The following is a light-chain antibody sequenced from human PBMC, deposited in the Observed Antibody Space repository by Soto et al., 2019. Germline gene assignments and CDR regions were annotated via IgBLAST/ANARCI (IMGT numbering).Light chain of an antibody. V-gene: IGKV1-39*01. CDR1: QSISPY. Sequence: DIQMTQSPSSLSASVGDKVTITCRASQSISPYFNWYQHKPGKAPKLLIYDASTLQSGVPSRFSGSGSGRDFTLNITRLQPEDFATYYCQQSYSSSATMFGQGTRVEIK. J-gene: IGKJ1*01. CDR3: QQSYSSSATM. CDR2: DAS.